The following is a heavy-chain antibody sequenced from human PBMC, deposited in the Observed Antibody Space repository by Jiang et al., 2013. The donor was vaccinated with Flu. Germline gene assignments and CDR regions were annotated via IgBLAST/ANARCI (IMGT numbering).Heavy chain of an antibody. J-gene: IGHJ3*02. CDR2: INAGNGNT. CDR3: ARAPGQTLDAFDI. D-gene: IGHD3-10*01. V-gene: IGHV1-3*01. Sequence: SVKVSCKASGGTFSSYAISWVRQAPGQGLEWMGWINAGNGNTKYSQKFQGRVTITRDTSASTAYMELSSLRSEDTAVYYCARAPGQTLDAFDIWGQGTMVTVSS. CDR1: GGTFSSYA.